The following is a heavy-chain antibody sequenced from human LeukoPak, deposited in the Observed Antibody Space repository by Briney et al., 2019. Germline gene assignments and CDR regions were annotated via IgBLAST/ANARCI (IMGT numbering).Heavy chain of an antibody. CDR2: IIPIFGTA. Sequence: SVKVSCKASGGTFSSYAISWVRQAPGQGLEWMGGIIPIFGTANYAQKFQGRVTITADESTSTAYMELSSLRSEDTAVYYCAFSRPGYDILLPYGYWGQGTLVTVSS. V-gene: IGHV1-69*13. J-gene: IGHJ4*02. CDR3: AFSRPGYDILLPYGY. D-gene: IGHD3-9*01. CDR1: GGTFSSYA.